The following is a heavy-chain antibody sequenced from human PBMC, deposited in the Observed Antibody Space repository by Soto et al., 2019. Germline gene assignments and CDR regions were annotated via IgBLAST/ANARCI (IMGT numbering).Heavy chain of an antibody. J-gene: IGHJ4*02. Sequence: EVQLVESGGGLVKPGGSLRLSCAASGFTFSSYSMNWVRQAPGKGLEWVSSISSSSSYIYYTDSVKGRFTISRDNAKNSLYLQMNSLRAEDTAVYYCARGYSSGWSPPHFDYWGQGTLVTVSS. CDR1: GFTFSSYS. D-gene: IGHD6-19*01. CDR3: ARGYSSGWSPPHFDY. CDR2: ISSSSSYI. V-gene: IGHV3-21*01.